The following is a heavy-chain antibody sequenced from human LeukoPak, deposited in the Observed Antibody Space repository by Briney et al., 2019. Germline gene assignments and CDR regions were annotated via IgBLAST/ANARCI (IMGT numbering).Heavy chain of an antibody. V-gene: IGHV4-4*07. CDR1: GGSISSYY. D-gene: IGHD2-2*01. J-gene: IGHJ5*02. Sequence: SETLSLTCTVSGGSISSYYWSWIRQHAGKGLEWIGRIYTSGSTNYNPSLKSRVTMSVDTSKNQFSLKLSSVTAADTAVYYCAREYCSSTSCQFNWFDPWGQGTLVTVSS. CDR3: AREYCSSTSCQFNWFDP. CDR2: IYTSGST.